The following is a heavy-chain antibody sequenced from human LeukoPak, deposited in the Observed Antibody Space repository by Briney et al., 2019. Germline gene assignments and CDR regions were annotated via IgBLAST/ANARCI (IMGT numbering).Heavy chain of an antibody. J-gene: IGHJ6*04. CDR3: AELGITMIGGV. CDR2: ISTSNSYI. CDR1: GFTFDDYG. Sequence: PGGSLRLSCAASGFTFDDYGMNWVRQAPGKGLEWASSISTSNSYIYYADSVQGRFTISRDNAKNSLYLQMNSLRAEDTAVYYCAELGITMIGGVWGKGTTVTISP. D-gene: IGHD3-10*02. V-gene: IGHV3-21*01.